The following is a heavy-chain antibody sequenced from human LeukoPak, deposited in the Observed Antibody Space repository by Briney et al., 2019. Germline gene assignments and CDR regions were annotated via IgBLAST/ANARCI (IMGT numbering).Heavy chain of an antibody. CDR3: ATDRPSILRYFDWSDAFDI. Sequence: PSETLSLTCTVSGGSIGSHYWTWIRQTPGKGLEWIGYVYDIGSTKYNPSLKSRVTISVDTSKNQFSLRLSSVTAADTAVYYCATDRPSILRYFDWSDAFDIWGQGTMVTVSS. CDR1: GGSIGSHY. J-gene: IGHJ3*02. V-gene: IGHV4-59*11. D-gene: IGHD3-9*01. CDR2: VYDIGST.